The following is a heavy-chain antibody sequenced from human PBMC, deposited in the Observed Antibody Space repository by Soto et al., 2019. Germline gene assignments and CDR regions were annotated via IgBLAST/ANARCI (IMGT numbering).Heavy chain of an antibody. J-gene: IGHJ5*02. Sequence: QVQLVQSGAEVKMPGSSVTVSCTASGDTFSKYTINWVRQAPGQGPEWVGRVIPILGMSDSAHKFQGRVSITAAKSTSTASILVSRLRSSDPAVYYCAPSYGSVSAPFATWRQGPLVTLSS. CDR3: APSYGSVSAPFAT. CDR1: GDTFSKYT. V-gene: IGHV1-69*02. CDR2: VIPILGMS. D-gene: IGHD3-10*01.